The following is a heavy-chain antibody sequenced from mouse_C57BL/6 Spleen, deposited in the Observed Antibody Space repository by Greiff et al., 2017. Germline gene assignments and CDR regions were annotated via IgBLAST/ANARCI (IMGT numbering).Heavy chain of an antibody. J-gene: IGHJ3*01. CDR1: GYTFTSYW. Sequence: QVQLQQSGAELVKPGASVKMSCKASGYTFTSYWITWVKQRPGQGLEWIGDIYPGSGSTNYNEKFKSKATLTVDTSSSTAYMQLSRLTSEDSAVYYCARRSYDYDDGGSWFAYWGQGTLVTVSA. V-gene: IGHV1-55*01. CDR3: ARRSYDYDDGGSWFAY. D-gene: IGHD2-4*01. CDR2: IYPGSGST.